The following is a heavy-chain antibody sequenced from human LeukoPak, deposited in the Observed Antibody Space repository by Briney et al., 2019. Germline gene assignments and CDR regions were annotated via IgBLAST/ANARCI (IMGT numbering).Heavy chain of an antibody. CDR1: GGSISSGGYS. CDR2: IYYSGST. D-gene: IGHD3-22*01. V-gene: IGHV4-31*03. Sequence: SQTLSLTCTVSGGSISSGGYSWSWIRQHPGKGLEWIGYIYYSGSTYYNPSLKSRVTISVDTSKNQFSLKLSSMTAADTAVYYCARETPPHYYDSSGYFDYWGQGTLVTVSS. CDR3: ARETPPHYYDSSGYFDY. J-gene: IGHJ4*02.